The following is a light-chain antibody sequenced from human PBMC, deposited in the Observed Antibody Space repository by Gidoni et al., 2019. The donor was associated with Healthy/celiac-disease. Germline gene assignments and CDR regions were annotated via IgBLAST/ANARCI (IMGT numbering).Light chain of an antibody. CDR3: MQALQTPPWT. CDR2: LGS. J-gene: IGKJ1*01. V-gene: IGKV2-28*01. Sequence: DIVMTQSPLSLPVTPGEPASISCRSSQSLLHSNGYNYLDWYLQKPGQSPQLLIYLGSNRASGVPDRFSGSGSGTDFTLKISRVEAEDVGEYYCMQALQTPPWTFGQGTKVEIK. CDR1: QSLLHSNGYNY.